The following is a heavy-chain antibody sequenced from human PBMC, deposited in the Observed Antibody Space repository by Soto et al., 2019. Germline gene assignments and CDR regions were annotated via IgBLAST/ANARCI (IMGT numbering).Heavy chain of an antibody. V-gene: IGHV3-66*01. CDR2: IYSGGST. J-gene: IGHJ4*02. CDR1: GFTVSSNY. Sequence: EVQLVESGGGLVQPGGSLRLSCAASGFTVSSNYMSWVRQAPGKGLEWVSVIYSGGSTYYADSVKGRFTISRDNSKKTLYLQMNSLRAEDTAVYYCASRGGHYDILTGYYKVFDYWGQGTLVTVSS. D-gene: IGHD3-9*01. CDR3: ASRGGHYDILTGYYKVFDY.